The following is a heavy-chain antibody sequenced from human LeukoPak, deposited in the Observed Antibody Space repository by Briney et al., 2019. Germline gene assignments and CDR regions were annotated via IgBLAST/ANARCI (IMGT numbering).Heavy chain of an antibody. CDR2: NNGDGSTT. Sequence: GGSLRLSCVASGFSLSGYWMYWVRQAPGKGLMYILRNNGDGSTTNYADVVKGRFTMSRDNVKNTLYLQMNSLRVEDTAVYYCARDPRNVGLAPWGQGTLVTVSS. CDR1: GFSLSGYW. D-gene: IGHD2-15*01. CDR3: ARDPRNVGLAP. V-gene: IGHV3-74*01. J-gene: IGHJ5*02.